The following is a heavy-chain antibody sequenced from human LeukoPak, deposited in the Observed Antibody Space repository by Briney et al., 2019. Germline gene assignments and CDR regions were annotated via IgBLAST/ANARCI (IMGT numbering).Heavy chain of an antibody. Sequence: PSETLSLTCTVSGASISSDNYYWGWLRQPPGKGLEWIGSFYYGGGTFYNASLKSRLTMSVDTSENQFSLKLTSVTATDTAVYYCARHGXNRKYXXGLDFXGQG. CDR2: FYYGGGT. J-gene: IGHJ1*01. D-gene: IGHD1-14*01. CDR3: ARHGXNRKYXXGLDF. V-gene: IGHV4-39*01. CDR1: GASISSDNYY.